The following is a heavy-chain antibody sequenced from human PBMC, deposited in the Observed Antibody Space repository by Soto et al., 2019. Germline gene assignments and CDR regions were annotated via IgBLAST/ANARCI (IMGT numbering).Heavy chain of an antibody. J-gene: IGHJ3*02. CDR2: ISWNSGSI. CDR1: GFTFDDYA. V-gene: IGHV3-9*01. D-gene: IGHD3-10*01. CDR3: AKDIRGSGFRAFDI. Sequence: LRLSCAASGFTFDDYAMHWVRQAPGKGLEWVSGISWNSGSIGYADSVKGRFTTSRDNAKNSLYLQMNSLRAEDTALYYCAKDIRGSGFRAFDIWGQGTMVTVSS.